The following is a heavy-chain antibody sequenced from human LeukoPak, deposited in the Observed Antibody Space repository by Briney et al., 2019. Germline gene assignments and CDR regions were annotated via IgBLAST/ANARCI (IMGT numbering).Heavy chain of an antibody. J-gene: IGHJ4*02. Sequence: PSETLSLTCAVSGGSISSSNWWSWVRQPPGKGLEWIGEIYHSGSTNYNPSLKSRVTISVDKSKNQFSLQLSSVTAADTAVYYCARDNSGSYYPEFDYWGQGTLVTVSS. CDR2: IYHSGST. D-gene: IGHD1-26*01. CDR1: GGSISSSNW. CDR3: ARDNSGSYYPEFDY. V-gene: IGHV4-4*02.